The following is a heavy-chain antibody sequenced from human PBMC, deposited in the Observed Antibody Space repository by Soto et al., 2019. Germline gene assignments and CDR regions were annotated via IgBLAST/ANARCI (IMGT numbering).Heavy chain of an antibody. Sequence: ASVKVSCEASGYTFTSYAMHWVRQAPGQRLEWMGWVNAGNGNTKYSQKFQGRVTITRDTSASTAYMEVSSLRSEDTAVYYCARGDYYDIHDYWGQGTLVTVSS. J-gene: IGHJ4*02. CDR2: VNAGNGNT. CDR3: ARGDYYDIHDY. D-gene: IGHD3-22*01. V-gene: IGHV1-3*01. CDR1: GYTFTSYA.